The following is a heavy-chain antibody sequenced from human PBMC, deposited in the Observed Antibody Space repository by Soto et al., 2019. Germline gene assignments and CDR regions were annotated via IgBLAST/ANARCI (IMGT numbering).Heavy chain of an antibody. V-gene: IGHV3-53*04. J-gene: IGHJ6*03. CDR3: ASPLLYYGSGSYYYYYMDV. Sequence: PGGSLRLSCAASGFTVSSNYMSWVRQAPGKGLEWVSVIYSGGSTYYADSVKGRFTISRHNSKNTLYLQMNSLRAEDTAVYYCASPLLYYGSGSYYYYYMDVWGKGTTVTVSS. CDR2: IYSGGST. CDR1: GFTVSSNY. D-gene: IGHD3-10*01.